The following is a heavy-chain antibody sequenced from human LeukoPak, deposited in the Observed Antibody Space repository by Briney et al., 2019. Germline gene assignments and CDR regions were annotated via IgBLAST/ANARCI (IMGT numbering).Heavy chain of an antibody. Sequence: ASVKVSCKTSGYTFTGHYIHWVRQAPGRGLEWMGWINPNSGDTNYAQKFQGRVTMTRDTSISTAYMELSRLRSDDTAVYYCARVRYRLAETYIDYWGQGTLVTVSS. V-gene: IGHV1-2*02. J-gene: IGHJ4*02. CDR1: GYTFTGHY. D-gene: IGHD3-16*01. CDR3: ARVRYRLAETYIDY. CDR2: INPNSGDT.